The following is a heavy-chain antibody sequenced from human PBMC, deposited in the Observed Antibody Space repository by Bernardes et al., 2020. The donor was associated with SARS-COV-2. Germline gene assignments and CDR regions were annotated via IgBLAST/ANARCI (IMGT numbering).Heavy chain of an antibody. D-gene: IGHD6-13*01. CDR2: IFGISGSI. V-gene: IGHV3-23*01. Sequence: GGSLRLSCAASGITFSNSVMSWVRQAPGKGLQLVSGIFGISGSIYYADSVKGRFTISRDNAKNVVYLQMTSLRDEDTAVYYCAKVGLGSGWYWAYWGQGNLVSVSS. CDR1: GITFSNSV. CDR3: AKVGLGSGWYWAY. J-gene: IGHJ4*02.